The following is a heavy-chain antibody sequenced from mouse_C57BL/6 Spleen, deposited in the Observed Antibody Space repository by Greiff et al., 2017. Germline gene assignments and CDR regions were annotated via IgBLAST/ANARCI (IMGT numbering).Heavy chain of an antibody. CDR1: GYTFTDYN. J-gene: IGHJ2*01. Sequence: VQLKESGPELVKPGASVKMSCKASGYTFTDYNMHWVKQSHGKSLEWIGYINPNNGGTSYNPKFKGKATLTVNKSDSTAYMELRSLTSEDSAVYYCARADDYGDRGYFDYWGQGTTLTVSS. CDR3: ARADDYGDRGYFDY. D-gene: IGHD2-4*01. V-gene: IGHV1-22*01. CDR2: INPNNGGT.